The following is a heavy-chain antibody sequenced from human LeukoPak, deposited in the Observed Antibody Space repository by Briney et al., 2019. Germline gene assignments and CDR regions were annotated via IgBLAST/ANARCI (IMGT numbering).Heavy chain of an antibody. CDR2: ISYDGSHK. CDR1: GFTFRSYD. V-gene: IGHV3-30*18. J-gene: IGHJ4*02. Sequence: GGSLRLSCAASGFTFRSYDIHWVRQAPGKGLEWVALISYDGSHKYYADLVQGRFTISRDNSKNTVYLQMNSPRVEDTAVYYCAKADDGNYPPHYWGQGTLVTVSS. D-gene: IGHD1-7*01. CDR3: AKADDGNYPPHY.